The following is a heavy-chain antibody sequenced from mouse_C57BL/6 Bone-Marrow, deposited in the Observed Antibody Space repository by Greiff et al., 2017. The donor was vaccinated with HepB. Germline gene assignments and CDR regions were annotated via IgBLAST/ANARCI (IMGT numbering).Heavy chain of an antibody. CDR2: INPNNGGT. D-gene: IGHD1-1*01. CDR3: ARWGRSYGSSSWFAD. J-gene: IGHJ3*01. Sequence: VQLQQSGPELVKPGASVKIPCKASGYTFTDYNMDWVKQSHGKSLEWIGDINPNNGGTIYNQKFKGKATLTVDKSSSTAYMELRSLTSEDTAVYYCARWGRSYGSSSWFADWGQGTLVTVSA. CDR1: GYTFTDYN. V-gene: IGHV1-18*01.